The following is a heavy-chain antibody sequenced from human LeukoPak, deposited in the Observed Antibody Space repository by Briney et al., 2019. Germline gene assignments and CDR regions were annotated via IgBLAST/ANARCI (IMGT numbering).Heavy chain of an antibody. Sequence: GGSLRLSCAASGFTFSSYSMNWVRQAPGKGLEWVSSISSSSSYIYYADSVKGRFTISRGNAKNSLYLQMNSLRAEDTAVYYCARVMYGDYGSDAFDIWGQGTMVTVSS. D-gene: IGHD4-17*01. CDR2: ISSSSSYI. CDR3: ARVMYGDYGSDAFDI. CDR1: GFTFSSYS. V-gene: IGHV3-21*01. J-gene: IGHJ3*02.